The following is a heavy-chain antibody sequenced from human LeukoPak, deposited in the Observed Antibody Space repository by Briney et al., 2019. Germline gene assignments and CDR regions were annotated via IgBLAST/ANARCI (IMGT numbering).Heavy chain of an antibody. CDR1: GFTFSSYV. D-gene: IGHD3-22*01. CDR2: ISSSSSYI. V-gene: IGHV3-21*01. CDR3: ARDYYDSSGYPGY. J-gene: IGHJ4*02. Sequence: PGGSLRLSCAASGFTFSSYVMHWVRQAPGKGLEWVSSISSSSSYIYYADSVKGRFTISRDNAKNSLYLQMNSLRAEDTAVYYCARDYYDSSGYPGYWGQGTLVTVSS.